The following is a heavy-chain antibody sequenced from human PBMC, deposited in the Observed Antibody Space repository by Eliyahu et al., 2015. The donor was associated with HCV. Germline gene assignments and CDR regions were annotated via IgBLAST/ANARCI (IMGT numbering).Heavy chain of an antibody. CDR1: GXSISSGTYS. Sequence: QVQLQESGPGLVKPSQTLSLTCTXSGXSISSGTYSWSWIRRPAGKGLQWIGRVNSSGSTNYNPSLKSRVTISLDTSKNQFSLKLSSVTAADTAVYYCVCSTTGGGFDPWGQGTLVTVSS. V-gene: IGHV4-61*02. D-gene: IGHD2-2*01. J-gene: IGHJ5*02. CDR2: VNSSGST. CDR3: VCSTTGGGFDP.